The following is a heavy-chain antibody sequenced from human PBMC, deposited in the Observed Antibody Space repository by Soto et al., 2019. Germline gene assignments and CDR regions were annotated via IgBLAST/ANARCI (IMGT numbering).Heavy chain of an antibody. CDR1: GYNFDKSW. CDR2: IYPGDSDT. D-gene: IGHD2-15*01. Sequence: GESLKITCEASGYNFDKSWIGWVSQMPGKGLEWMGIIYPGDSDTKYSPSFQDQVTISADKSITAAYLQWSSLEASDTAMYYCTRQANPYSHYGRDVCGQGPTVTVSS. CDR3: TRQANPYSHYGRDV. J-gene: IGHJ6*02. V-gene: IGHV5-51*01.